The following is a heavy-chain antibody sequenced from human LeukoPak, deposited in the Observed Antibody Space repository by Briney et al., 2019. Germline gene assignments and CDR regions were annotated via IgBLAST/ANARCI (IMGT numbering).Heavy chain of an antibody. J-gene: IGHJ6*03. V-gene: IGHV1-24*01. CDR3: ATASPRGFLEWLSPFVDYMDV. CDR2: FDPEDGET. Sequence: EASVKVSCKVSGYTLTELSMHWVRQAPGKGLEWMGGFDPEDGETIYAQKFQGRVTMTEDTSTDTAYMELSSLRSEDTAVYYCATASPRGFLEWLSPFVDYMDVWGKGTTVTVSS. CDR1: GYTLTELS. D-gene: IGHD3-3*01.